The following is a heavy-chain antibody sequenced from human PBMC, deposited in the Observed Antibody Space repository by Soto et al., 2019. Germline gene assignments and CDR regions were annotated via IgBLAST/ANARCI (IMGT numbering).Heavy chain of an antibody. J-gene: IGHJ5*02. Sequence: SETLSLTCTVSGGSISSGGYYWSWIRQHPGKGLEWIGYIYYSGSIYYNPSLKSRVTISVDTSKNQFSLKLSSVTAADTAVYYCARDWGGRYYDFWSGYYRGVGWFDPWGQGTLVTVYS. V-gene: IGHV4-31*03. CDR3: ARDWGGRYYDFWSGYYRGVGWFDP. D-gene: IGHD3-3*01. CDR2: IYYSGSI. CDR1: GGSISSGGYY.